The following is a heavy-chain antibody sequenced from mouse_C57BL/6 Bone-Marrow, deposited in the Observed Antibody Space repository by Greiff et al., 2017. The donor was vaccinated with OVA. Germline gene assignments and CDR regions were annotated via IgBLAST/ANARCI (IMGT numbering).Heavy chain of an antibody. J-gene: IGHJ3*01. CDR3: ARQTYYGSSSWWAY. V-gene: IGHV5-6*01. Sequence: EVHLVESGGDLVKPGGSLKLSCAASGFTFSSYGMSWVRQTPDKRLEWVATISSGGSYTYYPDSVKGRFTISRDNAKNTLYLQMRSLKSEDTAMDYCARQTYYGSSSWWAYWGQGTLVTVSA. CDR2: ISSGGSYT. D-gene: IGHD1-1*01. CDR1: GFTFSSYG.